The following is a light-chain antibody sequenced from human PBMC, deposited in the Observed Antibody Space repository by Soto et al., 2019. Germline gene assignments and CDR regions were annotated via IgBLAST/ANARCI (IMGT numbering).Light chain of an antibody. J-gene: IGKJ3*01. Sequence: EIVLTQSPGTLSSFPGERATLSCRASQSVSSTYFAWYRQKPGQPPSLLIYGASNRATGVPDRFSGSGSGPDFTLTISRLEPEDFAVYYCQQYISSPPGFTFGPGTTVEIK. CDR3: QQYISSPPGFT. V-gene: IGKV3-20*01. CDR2: GAS. CDR1: QSVSSTY.